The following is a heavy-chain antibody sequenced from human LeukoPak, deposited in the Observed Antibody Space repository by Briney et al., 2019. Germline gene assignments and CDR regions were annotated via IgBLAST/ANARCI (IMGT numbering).Heavy chain of an antibody. J-gene: IGHJ5*02. CDR2: IYTSGST. D-gene: IGHD6-13*01. CDR3: ARDQTGYSSSCLEWGNWFDP. Sequence: SETLSLTCTVSGGSISSYYWSWIRQPAGKGLEWIGRIYTSGSTNYNPSLKSRVTMSVDTSKNQFSLKLSSVTAADTAVYYCARDQTGYSSSCLEWGNWFDPWGQGTLVTVSS. CDR1: GGSISSYY. V-gene: IGHV4-4*07.